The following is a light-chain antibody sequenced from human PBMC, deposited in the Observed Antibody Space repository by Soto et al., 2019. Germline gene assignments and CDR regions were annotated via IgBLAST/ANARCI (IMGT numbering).Light chain of an antibody. CDR2: GAS. J-gene: IGKJ5*01. CDR1: QSVSSSY. Sequence: EIVLTQSPGTLPLSPGERATLSCRASQSVSSSYLAWYQQKPGQAPRLLIYGASSRATAIPDRFSGSGSGTDFTLTISRLEPEDFAVYYCQQYGSSPPITFGQGTRLEIK. CDR3: QQYGSSPPIT. V-gene: IGKV3-20*01.